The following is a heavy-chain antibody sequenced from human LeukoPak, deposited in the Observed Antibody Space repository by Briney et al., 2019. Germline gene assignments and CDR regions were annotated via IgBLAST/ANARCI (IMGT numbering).Heavy chain of an antibody. CDR3: ARDCSGGSCYLGLHY. Sequence: SVKVSCKASGYTFTGYYMHWVRQAPGQGLEWMGGIIPIFGTANYAQKFQGRVTITADKSTSTAYMELSSLRSEDTAVYYCARDCSGGSCYLGLHYWGQGTLVTVSS. D-gene: IGHD2-15*01. CDR1: GYTFTGYY. CDR2: IIPIFGTA. J-gene: IGHJ4*02. V-gene: IGHV1-69*06.